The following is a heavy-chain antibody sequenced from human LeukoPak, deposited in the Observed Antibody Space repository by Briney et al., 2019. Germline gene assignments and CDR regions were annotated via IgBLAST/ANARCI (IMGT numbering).Heavy chain of an antibody. CDR2: ISSSSSYI. J-gene: IGHJ6*03. V-gene: IGHV3-21*01. D-gene: IGHD6-19*01. Sequence: GGSLRLSXAASGFTFSSYSMNWVRQAPGKGLEWISSISSSSSYIYYADSVKGRFTISRDNAKNSLYLQMNSLRAEDTAVYYCARLPLYSSGWYFYYYYMDVWGKGTTVTVSS. CDR1: GFTFSSYS. CDR3: ARLPLYSSGWYFYYYYMDV.